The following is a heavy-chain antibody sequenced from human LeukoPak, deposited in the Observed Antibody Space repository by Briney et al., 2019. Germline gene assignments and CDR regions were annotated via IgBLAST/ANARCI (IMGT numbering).Heavy chain of an antibody. CDR3: ARESYYYGSGRNGFDP. J-gene: IGHJ5*02. Sequence: SETLSLTCAVYGGSFSGYYWSWIRQPPGKGLEWIGEINHSGSTNYNPSLKSRVTISVDTSKNQFSLKLSSVTAADTAVYYCARESYYYGSGRNGFDPWGQGTLVTVSS. CDR2: INHSGST. CDR1: GGSFSGYY. D-gene: IGHD3-10*01. V-gene: IGHV4-34*01.